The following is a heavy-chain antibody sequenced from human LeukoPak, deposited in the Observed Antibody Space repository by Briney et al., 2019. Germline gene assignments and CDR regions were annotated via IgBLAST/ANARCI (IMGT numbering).Heavy chain of an antibody. CDR3: AREGRMSMGIEY. CDR2: IYHSGST. D-gene: IGHD4/OR15-4a*01. CDR1: GYSISSGYY. J-gene: IGHJ4*02. V-gene: IGHV4-38-2*02. Sequence: SETLSLTCTVSGYSISSGYYWGWIRQPPGKGLEWIGSIYHSGSTYYNPSLKSRVTMSVDTSKNHFSLKLSSVTAADTAVYFCAREGRMSMGIEYWGQGTLVTVSS.